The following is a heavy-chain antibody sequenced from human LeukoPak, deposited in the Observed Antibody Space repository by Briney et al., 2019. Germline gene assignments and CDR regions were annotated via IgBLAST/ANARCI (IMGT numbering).Heavy chain of an antibody. J-gene: IGHJ4*02. Sequence: GESLKISWKGSGYSFTSYWIGWVRQMPGKVLEWRGIIYPGDSDTRYRPSFQGVVTISTDKSISTTYLQWISLKATDTAMYYCARLHGHSVDYWGQGTLVTVSS. CDR1: GYSFTSYW. CDR3: ARLHGHSVDY. D-gene: IGHD3/OR15-3a*01. CDR2: IYPGDSDT. V-gene: IGHV5-51*01.